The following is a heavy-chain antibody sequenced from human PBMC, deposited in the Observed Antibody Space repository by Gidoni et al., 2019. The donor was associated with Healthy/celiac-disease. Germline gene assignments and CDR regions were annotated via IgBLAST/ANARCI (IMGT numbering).Heavy chain of an antibody. V-gene: IGHV3-23*01. CDR3: AKDYCSGGSCYLIIFDY. CDR2: ISGSGGST. D-gene: IGHD2-15*01. J-gene: IGHJ4*02. Sequence: EVQLLESVGGLVQPGGSLRLSCAASGFPFSSYAMSLVRQAPGTGLEWVSAISGSGGSTYYADSVKGRFTISRDNSKNTLYLQMNSLRAEDTAVYYCAKDYCSGGSCYLIIFDYWGQGTLVTVSS. CDR1: GFPFSSYA.